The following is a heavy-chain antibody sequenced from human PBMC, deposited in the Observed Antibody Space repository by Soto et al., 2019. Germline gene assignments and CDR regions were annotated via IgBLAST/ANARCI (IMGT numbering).Heavy chain of an antibody. Sequence: GGSLRLSCAASGFTFSSYWMSWVRQAPGKGLEWVSAISGSGGSTYYADSVKGRFTISRDNSKNTLYLQMNSLRAEDTAVYYCAKAVVPAAPRSGLLDYWGQGTLVTVSS. CDR1: GFTFSSYW. V-gene: IGHV3-23*01. J-gene: IGHJ4*02. D-gene: IGHD2-2*01. CDR2: ISGSGGST. CDR3: AKAVVPAAPRSGLLDY.